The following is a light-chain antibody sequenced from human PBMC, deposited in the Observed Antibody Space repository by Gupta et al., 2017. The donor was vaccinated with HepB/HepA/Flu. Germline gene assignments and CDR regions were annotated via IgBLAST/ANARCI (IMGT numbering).Light chain of an antibody. V-gene: IGLV1-47*01. CDR1: SSNIALHW. CDR3: ATWDDSLSGGV. J-gene: IGLJ3*02. Sequence: QSALTQSPSASGTPGQRVTISCSVRSSNIALHWVDWYQQLPGTAPKLLIYRNNERPSGVPNRFSGSKSGTSASLAISGLRSEDEGDYYCATWDDSLSGGVFGGGTKLTVL. CDR2: RNN.